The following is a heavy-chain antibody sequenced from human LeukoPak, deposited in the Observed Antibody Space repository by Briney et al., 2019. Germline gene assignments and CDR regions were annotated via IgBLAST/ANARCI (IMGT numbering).Heavy chain of an antibody. CDR1: GYTFSVYY. CDR3: ARDSCSSTSCLSIDDY. CDR2: INPNSGGT. Sequence: ASVTVSCKASGYTFSVYYMHWVRQAPGQGLEWMGWINPNSGGTNYAQKSQGRVTMTRDTSISTAYMELSRLSSDDTAVYYCARDSCSSTSCLSIDDYWGQGTLVTVSS. J-gene: IGHJ4*02. D-gene: IGHD2-2*01. V-gene: IGHV1-2*02.